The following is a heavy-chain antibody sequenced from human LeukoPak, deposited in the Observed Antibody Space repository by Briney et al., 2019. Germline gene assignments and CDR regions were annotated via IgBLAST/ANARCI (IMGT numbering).Heavy chain of an antibody. CDR2: IYYSGST. J-gene: IGHJ4*02. CDR1: GGSISSGDYY. V-gene: IGHV4-30-4*08. D-gene: IGHD3-22*01. Sequence: SETLSLTCTVSGGSISSGDYYWSWIRQPPGKGLEWIGYIYYSGSTYYNPSLKSRVTISVDTSKNQFSLKLSSVTAADTAVYYCARVGYDSSGISSPDYWGQGTLVTVSS. CDR3: ARVGYDSSGISSPDY.